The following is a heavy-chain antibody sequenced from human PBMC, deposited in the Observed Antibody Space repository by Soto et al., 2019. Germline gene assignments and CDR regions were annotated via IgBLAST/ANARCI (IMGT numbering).Heavy chain of an antibody. Sequence: QVQLVQSGAEEKKPGASVKVSCKASGYTFSSYAMHWVRQAPGQRLEWMGWINAGNGNTKYSQKFQGRVTITRDTSASTAYMELRSLRSEHTAVYYCARGGPPIDYWGQGTLVTVSS. CDR3: ARGGPPIDY. J-gene: IGHJ4*02. V-gene: IGHV1-3*05. CDR1: GYTFSSYA. D-gene: IGHD3-10*01. CDR2: INAGNGNT.